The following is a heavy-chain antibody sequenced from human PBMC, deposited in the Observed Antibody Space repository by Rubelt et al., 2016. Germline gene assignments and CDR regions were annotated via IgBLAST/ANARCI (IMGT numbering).Heavy chain of an antibody. CDR1: GFTFTSSA. CDR2: IVVGSGNT. Sequence: QMQLVQSGPEVKKPGTSVKVSCKASGFTFTSSAVQWVRQARGQRLEWIGWIVVGSGNTNYGQKCQERCTITRDMSTSTAYRELSSLRSEDTAVYYWAADSGYGPSMDVWGQGPRSPSP. V-gene: IGHV1-58*01. J-gene: IGHJ6*02. CDR3: AADSGYGPSMDV. D-gene: IGHD5-12*01.